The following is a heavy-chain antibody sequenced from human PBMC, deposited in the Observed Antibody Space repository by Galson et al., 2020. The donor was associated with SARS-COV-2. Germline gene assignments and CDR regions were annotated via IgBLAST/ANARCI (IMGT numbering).Heavy chain of an antibody. CDR3: ARDRVVAAGTPGEY. D-gene: IGHD2-2*01. CDR1: GYTFNSYG. J-gene: IGHJ4*02. CDR2: ISVYSGNT. V-gene: IGHV1-18*01. Sequence: ASVKVSCKASGYTFNSYGVNWVRRAPGQGLEWMGWISVYSGNTNYAQKFQGRVSMTADTSTSTAYMELRSLRSDDTAVYYCARDRVVAAGTPGEYWGQGTQVTFYS.